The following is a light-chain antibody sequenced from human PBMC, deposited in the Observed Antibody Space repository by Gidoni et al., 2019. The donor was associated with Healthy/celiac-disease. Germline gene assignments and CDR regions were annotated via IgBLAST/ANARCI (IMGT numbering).Light chain of an antibody. Sequence: EIVLTQSPGTLSLSPGERATLSCRASQSVSSSYLAWYQQKPGQAPRHLIYGASSRATGIPDRFSGSGLGTDFTLIISRLEPEEFAVYYCQQYGSSPETFXQXTKVEIK. J-gene: IGKJ1*01. CDR1: QSVSSSY. V-gene: IGKV3-20*01. CDR3: QQYGSSPET. CDR2: GAS.